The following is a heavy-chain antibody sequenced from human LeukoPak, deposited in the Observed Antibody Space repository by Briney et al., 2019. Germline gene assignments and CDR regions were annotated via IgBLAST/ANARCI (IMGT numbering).Heavy chain of an antibody. CDR3: ASQDYYYSSGHDY. J-gene: IGHJ4*02. CDR1: GGSISSYY. D-gene: IGHD3-22*01. V-gene: IGHV4-59*01. Sequence: SETLSLTCTLAGGSISSYYWSWIRQPPGKGLEWIGYIYYSGSTNYNPSLKSRVTISVDTSKNQFSLKLSSVTAADTAVYYCASQDYYYSSGHDYWGQGTLVTVSS. CDR2: IYYSGST.